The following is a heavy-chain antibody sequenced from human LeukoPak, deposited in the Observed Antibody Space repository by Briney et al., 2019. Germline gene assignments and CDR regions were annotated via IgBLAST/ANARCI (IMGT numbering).Heavy chain of an antibody. V-gene: IGHV1-69*04. CDR3: ARDPYDFWSGYYIDYYYYGMDV. Sequence: SVKVSCKASGGTFSSYAISWVRQAPGQGLEWMGRIIPILGIANYAQKFQGRVTITADKSTSTAYMELSSLRSEDTAVYYCARDPYDFWSGYYIDYYYYGMDVWGQGTTVTVSS. D-gene: IGHD3-3*01. CDR1: GGTFSSYA. CDR2: IIPILGIA. J-gene: IGHJ6*02.